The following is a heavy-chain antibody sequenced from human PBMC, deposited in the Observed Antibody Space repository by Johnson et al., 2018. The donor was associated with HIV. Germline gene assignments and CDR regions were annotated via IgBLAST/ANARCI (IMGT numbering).Heavy chain of an antibody. V-gene: IGHV3-33*01. Sequence: QLVESGGGVVQPERSLRLSCAASGFTFSSSGMLWVRQAPGKGLEWVAVIWYDGTNEYSADSVKGRFTISRDNSKNTLYLQMDSLRAEDTAMYYCARAKDAAYPYDAFDVWGHGTMVIVSA. CDR2: IWYDGTNE. CDR1: GFTFSSSG. D-gene: IGHD2-15*01. CDR3: ARAKDAAYPYDAFDV. J-gene: IGHJ3*01.